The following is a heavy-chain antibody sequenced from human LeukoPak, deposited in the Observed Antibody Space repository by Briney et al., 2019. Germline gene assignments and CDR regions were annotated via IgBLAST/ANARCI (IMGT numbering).Heavy chain of an antibody. J-gene: IGHJ4*02. V-gene: IGHV1-2*02. D-gene: IGHD4-17*01. CDR2: INPKSGGT. Sequence: ASVKVSCKASGYTFIGNYMHWVRQAPGQGLEWMGWINPKSGGTKYAQKFQGRVTLTGDTSISTDYMEMSSLTSDDTAVYYCARDRSITTVTTRSDYWGQGTLVTVSS. CDR3: ARDRSITTVTTRSDY. CDR1: GYTFIGNY.